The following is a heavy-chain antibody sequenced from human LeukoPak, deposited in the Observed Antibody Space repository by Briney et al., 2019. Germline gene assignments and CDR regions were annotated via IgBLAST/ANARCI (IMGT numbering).Heavy chain of an antibody. J-gene: IGHJ4*02. V-gene: IGHV4-34*01. Sequence: SETLSLTCAVYGGSFSGYYWSWIRQPPGKGLEWIGEINHSGSTNYNPSLKSRVTISVDTSKNQFSLKLSSVTAADTAVYYCARELRGSGWVHFDYWGQGTLVTVSS. CDR2: INHSGST. CDR3: ARELRGSGWVHFDY. D-gene: IGHD6-19*01. CDR1: GGSFSGYY.